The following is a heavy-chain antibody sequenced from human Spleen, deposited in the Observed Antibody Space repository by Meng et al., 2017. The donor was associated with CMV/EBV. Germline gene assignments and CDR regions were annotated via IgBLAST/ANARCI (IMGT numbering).Heavy chain of an antibody. CDR2: INQDGSQR. CDR1: GFHFSTYW. CDR3: GRDMDV. J-gene: IGHJ6*02. V-gene: IGHV3-7*01. Sequence: GESLKISCAASGFHFSTYWMSWVRQAPGKALEWEANINQDGSQRNYVDSVKGRFTISRDNAKNSMYLQMNSLRAEDTAAYYCGRDMDVWGQGTTVTVSS.